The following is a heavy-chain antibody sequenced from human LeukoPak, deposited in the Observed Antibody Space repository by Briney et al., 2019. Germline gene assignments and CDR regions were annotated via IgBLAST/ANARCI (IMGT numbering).Heavy chain of an antibody. V-gene: IGHV1-18*01. D-gene: IGHD6-13*01. Sequence: GASVKVSCKASGYTFTNFGISWVRQAPGQGLEWMGWISAYNGNTNYAQRLQGRVTMTTDTSTSTAYMELRSLRSEDTAVYYCAGLLHTGYSNTWDYFDYWGQGTLVTVSS. CDR1: GYTFTNFG. CDR3: AGLLHTGYSNTWDYFDY. J-gene: IGHJ4*02. CDR2: ISAYNGNT.